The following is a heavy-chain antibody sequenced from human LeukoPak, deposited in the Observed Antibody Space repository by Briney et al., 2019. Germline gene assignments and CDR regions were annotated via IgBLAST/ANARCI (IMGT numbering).Heavy chain of an antibody. CDR3: ARKDCSGGSCYSNWFDP. V-gene: IGHV1-8*03. D-gene: IGHD2-15*01. CDR1: GYTFTSYD. Sequence: ASVKVSCKASGYTFTSYDINWVRQATGQGLEWMGWMNPNSGNTGYAQKFQGRVTITRNTSISTAYMELSSLRSEDTAVYYCARKDCSGGSCYSNWFDPWGRGTLVTVSS. J-gene: IGHJ5*02. CDR2: MNPNSGNT.